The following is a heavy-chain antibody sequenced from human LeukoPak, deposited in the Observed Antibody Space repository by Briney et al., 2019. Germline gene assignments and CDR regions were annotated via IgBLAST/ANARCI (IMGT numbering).Heavy chain of an antibody. J-gene: IGHJ4*02. D-gene: IGHD1-26*01. CDR3: ASDVGESYSYDN. Sequence: ASVKVSCRASGYTFTGYYMHWVRQAPEQGLECMGRLNPNSGGTNYARKFQGRVTMTRDTSISTAYMELSRLRSCDTAVDCSASDVGESYSYDNGGQGTRVTVTS. CDR2: LNPNSGGT. CDR1: GYTFTGYY. V-gene: IGHV1-2*06.